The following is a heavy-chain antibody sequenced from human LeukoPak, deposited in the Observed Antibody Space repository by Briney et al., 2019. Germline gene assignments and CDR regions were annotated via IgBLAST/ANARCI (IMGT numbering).Heavy chain of an antibody. D-gene: IGHD2-8*01. Sequence: SGGSLRLSCTASGFTFSSFWMSWVRQAPGKGLEWVANIKHDGSEKYYADSVSGRLTISRDNAKNSLYLQMNSVRAEDMALYYCGKGGCIHILDYWGQGTLVTVSS. CDR2: IKHDGSEK. CDR3: GKGGCIHILDY. V-gene: IGHV3-7*01. J-gene: IGHJ4*02. CDR1: GFTFSSFW.